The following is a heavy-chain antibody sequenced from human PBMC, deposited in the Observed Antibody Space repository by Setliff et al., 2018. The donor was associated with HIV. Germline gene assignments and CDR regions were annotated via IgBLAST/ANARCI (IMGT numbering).Heavy chain of an antibody. CDR2: IHDSGDT. D-gene: IGHD1-1*01. CDR3: SNWNTTVDADS. Sequence: SETLSLTCGVSGYSLTSGYYWGWIRQPPGKGLEWTGSIHDSGDTNYIPSLKSRVTMSLDTSKNQFSLNLNSVTAADTAVYYCSNWNTTVDADSWGQGTLVTVSS. V-gene: IGHV4-38-2*01. CDR1: GYSLTSGYY. J-gene: IGHJ4*02.